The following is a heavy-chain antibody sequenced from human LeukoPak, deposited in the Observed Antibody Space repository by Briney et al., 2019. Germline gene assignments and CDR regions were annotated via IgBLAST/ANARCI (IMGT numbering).Heavy chain of an antibody. D-gene: IGHD2-2*02. CDR2: INPGGGST. V-gene: IGHV1-46*01. CDR3: ARDPPDIVVVPAAIQSGDY. CDR1: GYTFTSYY. J-gene: IGHJ4*02. Sequence: ASVKVSCKASGYTFTSYYMHWVRQAPGQGLEWMGIINPGGGSTSYAQKFQGRVTMTRDTSTSTVYMELSSLRSEDTAVYYCARDPPDIVVVPAAIQSGDYWGQGTLVTVSS.